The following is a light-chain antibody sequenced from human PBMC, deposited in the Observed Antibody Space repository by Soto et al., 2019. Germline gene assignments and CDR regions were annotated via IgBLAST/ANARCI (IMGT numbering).Light chain of an antibody. Sequence: QSALTQPASVSGSPGQSVTISCTGTSSDVGGYNYVSWYQHHPGKAPKLMIYEVSNRPSGVSNRFSGSKSGNTASLTISGLQAEDEADYYCSSYTSISTYVFGTRTKLTVL. CDR1: SSDVGGYNY. V-gene: IGLV2-14*01. J-gene: IGLJ1*01. CDR3: SSYTSISTYV. CDR2: EVS.